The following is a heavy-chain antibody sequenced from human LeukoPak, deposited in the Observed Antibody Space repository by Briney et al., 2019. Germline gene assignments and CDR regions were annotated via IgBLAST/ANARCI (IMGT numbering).Heavy chain of an antibody. J-gene: IGHJ6*02. CDR2: IYSGGST. V-gene: IGHV3-53*01. CDR1: GFTVSSNY. Sequence: HPGGSLRLSCAASGFTVSSNYMSWVRQAPGKGLEWVSVIYSGGSTYYADSVKGRFTISRDNSKNTLYLQMNSLRAEDTAVYYCASSDSSGYYFQAPRYYYYGMDVWGQGTTVTVSS. D-gene: IGHD3-22*01. CDR3: ASSDSSGYYFQAPRYYYYGMDV.